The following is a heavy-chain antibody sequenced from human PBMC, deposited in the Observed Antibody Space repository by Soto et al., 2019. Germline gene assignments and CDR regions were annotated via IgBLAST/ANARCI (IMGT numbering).Heavy chain of an antibody. D-gene: IGHD1-26*01. V-gene: IGHV3-21*01. J-gene: IGHJ6*02. CDR1: GFTFSSYS. Sequence: GGSLRLSCAASGFTFSSYSMNWVRQAPGKGLEWVSSISSSSSYIYYADSVKGRFTISRDNAKNSLYLQMNSLRAEDTAVYYCARDRLVGATQYYYGMDVWGQGTTVTISS. CDR3: ARDRLVGATQYYYGMDV. CDR2: ISSSSSYI.